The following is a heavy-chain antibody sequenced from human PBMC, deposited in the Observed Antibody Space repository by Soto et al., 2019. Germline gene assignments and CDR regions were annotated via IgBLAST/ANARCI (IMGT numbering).Heavy chain of an antibody. D-gene: IGHD1-26*01. CDR2: INAGNGNT. CDR3: ARDLGVGAASDY. J-gene: IGHJ4*02. CDR1: GYTFTSYA. V-gene: IGHV1-3*01. Sequence: QVQLVQSGAAVKKPGASVKVSCKASGYTFTSYAIHWVRQAPGQRLEWMGWINAGNGNTKYSQNFQGXVXXXRXXSASTAYMELSSLRSEDTAVYYCARDLGVGAASDYWGQGTLVTVSS.